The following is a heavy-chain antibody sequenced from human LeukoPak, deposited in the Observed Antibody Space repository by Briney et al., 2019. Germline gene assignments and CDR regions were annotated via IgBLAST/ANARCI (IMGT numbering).Heavy chain of an antibody. Sequence: GGSLRLSCAASGFTFSSYAMHWVRQAPGKGLEWVAVISYDGSNKYYADSVKGRFTISRDNSKNTLYLQMNSLRAEDTAVYYCARSMVRGVIIGSVADVWGQGTTVTVSS. V-gene: IGHV3-30-3*01. D-gene: IGHD3-10*01. CDR1: GFTFSSYA. CDR3: ARSMVRGVIIGSVADV. J-gene: IGHJ6*02. CDR2: ISYDGSNK.